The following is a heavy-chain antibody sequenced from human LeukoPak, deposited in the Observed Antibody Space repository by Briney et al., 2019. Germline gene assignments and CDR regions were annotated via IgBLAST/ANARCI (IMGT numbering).Heavy chain of an antibody. J-gene: IGHJ5*02. CDR3: ARETRGSEYYYDSSGHSPFDP. Sequence: SSETLSLTCTVSGGSISSYYWSWIRQPPGKGLEWIGYIYYSGSTNYNPSLKSRVTISVDTSKNQFSLKLSSVTAADTAVYYCARETRGSEYYYDSSGHSPFDPWGQGTLVTVSS. CDR2: IYYSGST. D-gene: IGHD3-22*01. V-gene: IGHV4-59*01. CDR1: GGSISSYY.